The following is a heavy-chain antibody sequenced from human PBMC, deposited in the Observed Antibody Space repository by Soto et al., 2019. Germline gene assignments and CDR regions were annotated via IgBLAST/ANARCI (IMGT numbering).Heavy chain of an antibody. CDR3: ATIEGRDCYSLDY. Sequence: SVKVSCQASGVTFSRQDMRWVRQAPGQGLEWMGGIIPIFGTPQYAEKFQDRVTITADESTSTAYMELSSLTSQDTAVYYWATIEGRDCYSLDYWGQGTLVTVSS. D-gene: IGHD2-21*01. J-gene: IGHJ4*02. CDR1: GVTFSRQD. CDR2: IIPIFGTP. V-gene: IGHV1-69*13.